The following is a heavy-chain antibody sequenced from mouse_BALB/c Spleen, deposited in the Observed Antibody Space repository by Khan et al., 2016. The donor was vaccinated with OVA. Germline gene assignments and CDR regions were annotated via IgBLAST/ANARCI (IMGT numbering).Heavy chain of an antibody. D-gene: IGHD1-1*01. CDR2: ISYSGNT. Sequence: EVQLVESGPGLVKPSQSLSLTCTVTGYSITSDYAWNWIRQFPGNKLEWMGHISYSGNTKYNPSLKSRISITRDTSKNQFFLQLNSVTTEDTATYYCARIYGGCFDYWGQGTTLTVSS. CDR1: GYSITSDYA. J-gene: IGHJ2*01. CDR3: ARIYGGCFDY. V-gene: IGHV3-2*02.